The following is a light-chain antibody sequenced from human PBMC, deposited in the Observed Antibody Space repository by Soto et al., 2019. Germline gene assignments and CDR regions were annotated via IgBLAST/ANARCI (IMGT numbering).Light chain of an antibody. CDR1: QGIDDW. V-gene: IGKV1-5*03. CDR2: KAS. Sequence: DNQMTQSPSTLSTSVGDRVTITCRASQGIDDWLAWYQQKPGKVPKLLIYKASNLESGVPSRFSGRGFGTDVTLTISSLQPYDYARYYCQEYNRYVGGGNKVEIK. CDR3: QEYNRY. J-gene: IGKJ4*01.